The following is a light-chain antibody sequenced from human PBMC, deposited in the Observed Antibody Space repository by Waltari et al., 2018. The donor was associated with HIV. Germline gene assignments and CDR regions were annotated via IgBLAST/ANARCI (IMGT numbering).Light chain of an antibody. Sequence: QSALTQPRSVSGSPGQSVTISCTGTSSDVGGYHYVSWYQQHPGKAPKLMIYDVSKRPSGGPDRFSGSKSGNTASLTISELQAEDEADYYCCSYAGSYTYVVFGGGTKRTV. J-gene: IGLJ2*01. V-gene: IGLV2-11*01. CDR3: CSYAGSYTYVV. CDR1: SSDVGGYHY. CDR2: DVS.